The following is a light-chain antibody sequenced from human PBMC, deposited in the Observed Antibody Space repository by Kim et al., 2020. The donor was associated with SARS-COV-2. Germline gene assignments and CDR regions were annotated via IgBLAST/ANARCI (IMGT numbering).Light chain of an antibody. Sequence: DIQMTQSPSSLSASVGDRVTITCRASQTISTYFNWYQEKTGKAPKLLIYAASFLQSGVPSRFTGSGSGTDFTLTISSLHPEDFATYYCQQSYSLPYTFGQGTKLEI. CDR1: QTISTY. J-gene: IGKJ2*01. V-gene: IGKV1-39*01. CDR2: AAS. CDR3: QQSYSLPYT.